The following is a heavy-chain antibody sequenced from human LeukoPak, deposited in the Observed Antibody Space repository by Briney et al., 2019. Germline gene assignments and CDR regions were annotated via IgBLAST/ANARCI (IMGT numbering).Heavy chain of an antibody. CDR2: IYYSGST. V-gene: IGHV4-59*08. Sequence: SETLSLTCTVSGGSMSPYHWGWIRQPPGKGLEWTGYIYYSGSTNYNPSLESRVTISVDTSKNQFSLKLSSVTAADTAIYYCARAVSGRFDYWGQGTLVTVSS. CDR1: GGSMSPYH. D-gene: IGHD6-19*01. J-gene: IGHJ4*02. CDR3: ARAVSGRFDY.